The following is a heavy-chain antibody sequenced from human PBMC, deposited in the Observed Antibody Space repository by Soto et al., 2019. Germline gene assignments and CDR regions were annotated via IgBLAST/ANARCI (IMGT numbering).Heavy chain of an antibody. Sequence: SETLSLTCTVSGGSISSGGYYWSWIRQHPGKGLEWIGYIYYSGSTYYNPSLKSRVTISVDTSKNQFSLKLSSVTAADTAVYYCARDGAEDCSGGSCFNWFDPWGQGTLVTVSS. CDR2: IYYSGST. D-gene: IGHD2-15*01. CDR3: ARDGAEDCSGGSCFNWFDP. CDR1: GGSISSGGYY. J-gene: IGHJ5*02. V-gene: IGHV4-31*03.